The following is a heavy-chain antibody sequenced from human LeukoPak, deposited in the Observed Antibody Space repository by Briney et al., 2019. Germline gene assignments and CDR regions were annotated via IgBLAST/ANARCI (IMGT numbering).Heavy chain of an antibody. Sequence: PGGSLRLSCAASGFTFSSNPMSRVRQAPGKGLEWVSVITGNTGSTYYADSVKGRFIPSRDNTKITLSLQMNSLRAEDTAVAYCAKDAVPPGSGGDYFWGQGTLVTVSS. J-gene: IGHJ4*02. CDR3: AKDAVPPGSGGDYF. CDR2: ITGNTGST. CDR1: GFTFSSNP. D-gene: IGHD3-10*01. V-gene: IGHV3-23*01.